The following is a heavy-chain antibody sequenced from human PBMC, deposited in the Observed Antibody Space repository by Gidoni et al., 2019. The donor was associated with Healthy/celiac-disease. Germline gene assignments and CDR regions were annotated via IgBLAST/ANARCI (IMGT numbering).Heavy chain of an antibody. CDR3: TRDCSSTSCYGDYYYGMDV. D-gene: IGHD2-2*01. J-gene: IGHJ6*02. CDR2: IRSKANSYAT. Sequence: EVQLVESGGGLVQPGGSLTLSCAASGFTFSGSALHWVRQASGKGLEWVGRIRSKANSYATAYAASVKGRFTISRDDSKNTAYLQMNSLKTEDTAVYYCTRDCSSTSCYGDYYYGMDVWGQGTTVTVSS. V-gene: IGHV3-73*02. CDR1: GFTFSGSA.